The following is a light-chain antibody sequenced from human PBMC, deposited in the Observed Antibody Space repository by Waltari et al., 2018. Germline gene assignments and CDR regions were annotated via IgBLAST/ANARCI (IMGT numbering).Light chain of an antibody. Sequence: QAVLTQPSSLSASPGASASLTCTLRSGINVGTYRIYWYQPKPGSPPQYLLRYKSDSDKQQGSGFPSRFSGSKDASANAGILLISGLQSEDEADDYCMIWHSSAVVFGGGTKLTVL. CDR2: YKSDSDK. V-gene: IGLV5-45*03. CDR3: MIWHSSAVV. CDR1: SGINVGTYR. J-gene: IGLJ3*02.